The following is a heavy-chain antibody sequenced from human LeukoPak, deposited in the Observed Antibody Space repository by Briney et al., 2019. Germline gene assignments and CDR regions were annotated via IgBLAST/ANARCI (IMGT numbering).Heavy chain of an antibody. CDR3: ARDHPYYYDISGYWHDY. Sequence: GGSLRLSCAASGFTFFTYGMHWVRQAPGKGLEWVANIKQDGSEKYYVDSVKGRFTISRGNAKNSLYLQMNSLRAEDTAVYYCARDHPYYYDISGYWHDYWGLGTLVTVSS. CDR2: IKQDGSEK. V-gene: IGHV3-7*01. D-gene: IGHD3-22*01. J-gene: IGHJ4*02. CDR1: GFTFFTYG.